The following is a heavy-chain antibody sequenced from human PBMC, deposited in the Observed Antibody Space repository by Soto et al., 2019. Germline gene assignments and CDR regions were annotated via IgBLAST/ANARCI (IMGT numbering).Heavy chain of an antibody. J-gene: IGHJ4*02. D-gene: IGHD3-22*01. CDR2: IYPGDSDT. Sequence: PGESLKISCKGSGYSFTSYWIGWVRQMPGKGLEWMGIIYPGDSDTRYSPSFQGQVTISADKSISTAYLQWSSLKASDTAMYYCARLPHWNYDRSGPFAYWGQGTLVTVSS. CDR1: GYSFTSYW. CDR3: ARLPHWNYDRSGPFAY. V-gene: IGHV5-51*01.